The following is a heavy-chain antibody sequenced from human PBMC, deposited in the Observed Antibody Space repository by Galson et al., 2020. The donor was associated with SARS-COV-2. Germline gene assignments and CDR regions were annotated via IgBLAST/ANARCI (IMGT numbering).Heavy chain of an antibody. J-gene: IGHJ6*02. D-gene: IGHD3-22*01. Sequence: GGSLRLSCAASGFPFSSYSMIWVRQAPGKGLEWVSSISSGSSYIYYADSVRGRFSMSRDNPTNSLYLQMNNLRVEDTAVYYCAGLGGMATTPNTYCYYLIDVWGQGTTVTVSS. CDR1: GFPFSSYS. V-gene: IGHV3-21*01. CDR3: AGLGGMATTPNTYCYYLIDV. CDR2: ISSGSSYI.